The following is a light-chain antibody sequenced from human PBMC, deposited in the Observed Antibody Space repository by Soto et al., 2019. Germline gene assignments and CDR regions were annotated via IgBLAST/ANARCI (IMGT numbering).Light chain of an antibody. V-gene: IGKV3-11*01. CDR2: DAS. J-gene: IGKJ4*01. Sequence: EIVLTQSPATLSLSPGERATLSCRASQSVSSYLAWYQQKPGQAPRLLIYDASNRATGIPARFSGSGSGTDFTLTSSSREPEDFAVYYCKQRSNWPLTFGGGTKVEIK. CDR3: KQRSNWPLT. CDR1: QSVSSY.